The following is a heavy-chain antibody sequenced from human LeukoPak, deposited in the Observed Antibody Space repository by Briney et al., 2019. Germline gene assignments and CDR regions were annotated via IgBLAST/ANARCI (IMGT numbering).Heavy chain of an antibody. J-gene: IGHJ4*02. V-gene: IGHV1-69*02. CDR1: GGTFSSYT. CDR3: ARGDTAMVTPNLLYYFDY. CDR2: IIPILGIA. D-gene: IGHD5-18*01. Sequence: SVKVSCKASGGTFSSYTISWVRQAPGQGLEWMGRIIPILGIANYAQKFQGRVTITADKSTSTAYMELSSLRSEDTAVYYCARGDTAMVTPNLLYYFDYWGQGTLVTVSS.